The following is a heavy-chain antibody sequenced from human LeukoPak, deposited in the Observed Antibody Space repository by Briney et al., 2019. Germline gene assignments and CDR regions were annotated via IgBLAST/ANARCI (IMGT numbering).Heavy chain of an antibody. Sequence: PSQTLSLTCTVSGGSISSGSYYWSWIRQPAGKGLEWIGRIYTSGSTNYNPSLKSRVTISVDTSKNQFSLKLSPVTAADTAVYYCAREHIVATVFDYWGQGTLVTVSS. J-gene: IGHJ4*02. V-gene: IGHV4-61*02. CDR2: IYTSGST. CDR3: AREHIVATVFDY. CDR1: GGSISSGSYY. D-gene: IGHD5-12*01.